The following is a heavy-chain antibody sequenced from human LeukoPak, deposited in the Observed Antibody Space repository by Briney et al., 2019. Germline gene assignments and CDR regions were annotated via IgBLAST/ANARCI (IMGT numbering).Heavy chain of an antibody. CDR3: ARGPAAGIDTGHYDY. J-gene: IGHJ4*02. V-gene: IGHV4-59*01. D-gene: IGHD6-13*01. CDR1: GGSFSGYY. CDR2: IYYTGST. Sequence: SETLSLTCAVYGGSFSGYYWTWIRQPPGKGLEWIGHIYYTGSTTYNPSLKSRVTISVDTSKNQFSLKLTSVTAADTAVYYCARGPAAGIDTGHYDYWGQGTLVTVSS.